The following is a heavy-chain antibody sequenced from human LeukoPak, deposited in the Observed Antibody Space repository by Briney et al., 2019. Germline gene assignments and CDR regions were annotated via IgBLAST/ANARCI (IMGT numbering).Heavy chain of an antibody. CDR2: ISRSSTTI. J-gene: IGHJ4*02. CDR3: ATAGYSSSWYFG. CDR1: GFNFSSFS. Sequence: PGGSLRLSCAASGFNFSSFSMNSVRQAPGKGLERVSYISRSSTTIYYADSVKGRFTISRDNAKNSLYLQMNSLRAEDTAVYYCATAGYSSSWYFGWGQGNLVTVSS. D-gene: IGHD6-13*01. V-gene: IGHV3-48*01.